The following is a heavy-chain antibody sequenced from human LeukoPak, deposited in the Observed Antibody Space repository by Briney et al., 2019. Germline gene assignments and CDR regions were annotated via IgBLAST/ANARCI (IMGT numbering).Heavy chain of an antibody. CDR3: ARFDPGLGWAFDY. V-gene: IGHV4-34*01. D-gene: IGHD3-16*01. CDR2: INHSGRA. J-gene: IGHJ4*02. Sequence: PSETLSLTCTVSGGSFSSYSWSWIPQPSGKGLEWIGEINHSGRANYSPSLQSRVSISIDSSKNQFSLILNSVTAADTSVYFCARFDPGLGWAFDYWGRGTLVTVSS. CDR1: GGSFSSYS.